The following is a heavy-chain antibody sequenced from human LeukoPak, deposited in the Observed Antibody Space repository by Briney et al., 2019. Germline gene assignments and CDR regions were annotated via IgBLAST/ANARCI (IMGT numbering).Heavy chain of an antibody. J-gene: IGHJ4*02. D-gene: IGHD3-10*01. Sequence: GASVKVSCKACGYTFTSYYMHWVGQAPGQGLEWMGMINPSGGSTSYAQKFQGRVTMTRDMSTSTVYMELSSLRSEDTAVYYCARDEGAVTMVRGVIATYFDYWGQGTLVTVSS. V-gene: IGHV1-46*01. CDR3: ARDEGAVTMVRGVIATYFDY. CDR2: INPSGGST. CDR1: GYTFTSYY.